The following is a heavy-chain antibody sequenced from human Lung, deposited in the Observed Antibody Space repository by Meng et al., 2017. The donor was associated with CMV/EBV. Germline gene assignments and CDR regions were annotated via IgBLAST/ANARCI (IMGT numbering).Heavy chain of an antibody. J-gene: IGHJ4*02. Sequence: SVKVSCKASGYTFTKYGISWVRQAPGQGLEWMAWISTRSDGIKYAQNFQDRVTLTTDTSTRTAYMELGGLRSDDTAMYYCARDVDWSLDDWGQGTLVTVSS. CDR3: ARDVDWSLDD. D-gene: IGHD3-9*01. CDR2: ISTRSDGI. CDR1: GYTFTKYG. V-gene: IGHV1-18*01.